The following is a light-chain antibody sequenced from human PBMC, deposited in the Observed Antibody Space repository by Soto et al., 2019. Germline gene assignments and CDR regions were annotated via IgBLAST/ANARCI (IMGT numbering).Light chain of an antibody. J-gene: IGLJ2*01. V-gene: IGLV2-23*01. CDR3: CAYAGSNTLV. Sequence: QSVLTRPASVSGSPGQSITISCTGTSSDVGSYNLVSWYQQHPGKAPKLMIYEGNKRPSGVSNRFSASKSGNTASLTISGLQAEDEADYYCCAYAGSNTLVFGGGTKVTVL. CDR1: SSDVGSYNL. CDR2: EGN.